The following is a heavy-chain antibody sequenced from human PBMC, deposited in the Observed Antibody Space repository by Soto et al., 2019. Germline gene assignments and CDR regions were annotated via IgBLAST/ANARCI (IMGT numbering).Heavy chain of an antibody. D-gene: IGHD3-10*01. CDR1: GGTFSSYA. CDR3: ARDRSFRGRYGMDV. CDR2: IIPIFGTA. J-gene: IGHJ6*02. Sequence: SVKVSCKASGGTFSSYAISWVRQAPGQGLEWMGGIIPIFGTANYAQKFQGRVTITADKSTNTAYMELSSLRSEDTAVYYCARDRSFRGRYGMDVWGQGTTVTVSS. V-gene: IGHV1-69*06.